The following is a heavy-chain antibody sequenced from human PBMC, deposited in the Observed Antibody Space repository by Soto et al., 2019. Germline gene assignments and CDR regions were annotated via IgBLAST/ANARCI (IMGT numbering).Heavy chain of an antibody. Sequence: GGSLRLSCTTSGLAFSTYWMAWVRQAPGKGLEWVGNTKPDETETYYAGSVEGRFTTSRDNAKSSLYLQMDSLRVEDTAVYYCATIGDVTFHYWGQGTPVTVSS. V-gene: IGHV3-7*02. CDR1: GLAFSTYW. CDR3: ATIGDVTFHY. D-gene: IGHD4-4*01. J-gene: IGHJ4*02. CDR2: TKPDETET.